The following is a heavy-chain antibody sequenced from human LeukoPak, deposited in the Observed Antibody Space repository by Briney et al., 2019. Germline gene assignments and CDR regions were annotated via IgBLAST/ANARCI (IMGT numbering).Heavy chain of an antibody. CDR1: GGSISSYY. D-gene: IGHD2-2*01. CDR3: ARDQYCSSTSCQMDV. V-gene: IGHV4-4*07. Sequence: ETLSLTCTVSGGSISSYYWSWIRQPVGKGLEWIGRIYTSGSTNYNPSLKSRVTMSVDTSKNQFSLKLSSVTAADTAVYYCARDQYCSSTSCQMDVWGKGTTVTVSS. CDR2: IYTSGST. J-gene: IGHJ6*04.